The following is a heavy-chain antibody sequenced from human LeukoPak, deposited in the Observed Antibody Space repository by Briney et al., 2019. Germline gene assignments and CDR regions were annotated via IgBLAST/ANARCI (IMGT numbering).Heavy chain of an antibody. CDR2: ISGSGGST. D-gene: IGHD3-10*01. Sequence: GGSLRLSCAASGFTFSSYAMSWVRQAPGKGLEWVSAISGSGGSTYYADSVKGRFTISRDNSKNTLYLQMNSLRAGDTAVYYCAISTGGSGSYGYWGQGTLVTVSS. V-gene: IGHV3-23*01. J-gene: IGHJ4*02. CDR3: AISTGGSGSYGY. CDR1: GFTFSSYA.